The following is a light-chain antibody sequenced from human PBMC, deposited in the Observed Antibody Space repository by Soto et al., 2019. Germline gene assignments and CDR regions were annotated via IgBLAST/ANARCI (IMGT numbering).Light chain of an antibody. J-gene: IGLJ2*01. V-gene: IGLV1-44*01. CDR1: SSNIGSNT. CDR3: AAWDDSLNGVV. CDR2: SNN. Sequence: LTQPPSASGTPGQRVTISCSGSSSNIGSNTVNWYQQLPGTAPKLLIYSNNQRPSGVPDRFSGSKSGTSASLAISGLQSEDEADYYCAAWDDSLNGVVFGGGTKLTVL.